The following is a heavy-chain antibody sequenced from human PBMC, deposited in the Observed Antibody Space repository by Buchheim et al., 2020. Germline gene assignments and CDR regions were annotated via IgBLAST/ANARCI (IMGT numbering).Heavy chain of an antibody. CDR3: ARENDYNALDS. CDR2: IDWDDGK. V-gene: IGHV2-70*13. CDR1: GLSLRNIEVS. D-gene: IGHD5-24*01. Sequence: QVSLRESGPAQVRTTETLTLTCTVSGLSLRNIEVSVSWIRQPPGKPLQWLARIDWDDGKYYNTSLETRLTVSKRTSKKQVVLTLTNVDPADTATYYCARENDYNALDSWGQGTL. J-gene: IGHJ4*02.